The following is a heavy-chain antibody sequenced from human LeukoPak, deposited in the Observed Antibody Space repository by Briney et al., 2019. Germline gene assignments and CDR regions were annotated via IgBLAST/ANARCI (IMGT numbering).Heavy chain of an antibody. CDR3: ATRSSGYYYGMDV. D-gene: IGHD6-6*01. CDR2: IYYSGST. J-gene: IGHJ6*02. CDR1: GGSISSYY. V-gene: IGHV4-59*01. Sequence: PSETLSLTCTVSGGSISSYYWSWLRQPPGKGLEWLGFIYYSGSTHYKSSLKSRVTISVDTSKNQFSLKLSSVTAADTAVYYCATRSSGYYYGMDVWGQGTTVTVSS.